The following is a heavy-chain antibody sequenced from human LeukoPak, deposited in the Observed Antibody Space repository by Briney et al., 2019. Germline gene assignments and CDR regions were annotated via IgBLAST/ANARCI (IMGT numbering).Heavy chain of an antibody. CDR3: ARVPTVTIYYYYYYMDV. Sequence: SVKVSCKASGGTFSSYAISWVRQAPGQGLEWMGGIIPIFGTANYAQKFQGRVTITADESTSTAYMELSSLRSEDTAVYYCARVPTVTIYYYYYYMDVWGKETTVTVSS. CDR1: GGTFSSYA. V-gene: IGHV1-69*13. CDR2: IIPIFGTA. J-gene: IGHJ6*03. D-gene: IGHD4-11*01.